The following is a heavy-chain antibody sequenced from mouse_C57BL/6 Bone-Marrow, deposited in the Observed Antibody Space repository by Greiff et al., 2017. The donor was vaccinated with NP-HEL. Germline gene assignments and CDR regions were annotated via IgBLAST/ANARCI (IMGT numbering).Heavy chain of an antibody. D-gene: IGHD4-1*01. CDR1: GYTFTSYG. CDR3: ARGANWDGGYFDV. V-gene: IGHV1-81*01. Sequence: QVQLQQSGAELARPGASVKLSCKASGYTFTSYGISWVKQRTGQGLEWIGEIYPRSGNTYYNEKFKGKATLTADKSSSTAYMELRSLTSEGSAVYFCARGANWDGGYFDVWGTGTTVTVSS. CDR2: IYPRSGNT. J-gene: IGHJ1*03.